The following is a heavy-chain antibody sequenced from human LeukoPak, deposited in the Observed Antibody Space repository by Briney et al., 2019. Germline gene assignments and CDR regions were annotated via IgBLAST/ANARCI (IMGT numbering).Heavy chain of an antibody. Sequence: PGGSLRLSCAASGFTFSSYSMNWVRQAPGKGLEWVSSISSSSSYISYADSVKGRFTVSRDNAKNSLYLQMNSLRAEATAMYYCARDVSGYSYGLGDYWGQGTLVTVSS. D-gene: IGHD5-18*01. J-gene: IGHJ4*02. CDR3: ARDVSGYSYGLGDY. CDR2: ISSSSSYI. CDR1: GFTFSSYS. V-gene: IGHV3-21*01.